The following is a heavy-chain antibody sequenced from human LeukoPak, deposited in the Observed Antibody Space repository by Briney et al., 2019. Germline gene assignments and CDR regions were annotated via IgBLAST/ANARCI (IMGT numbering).Heavy chain of an antibody. CDR1: GGSISSSNW. Sequence: TSGTLSLTCAVSGGSISSSNWWSWVRQPPGKGMEWIGEMYHSGSTNYNPSLKSRVTISVDKSKNQFSLKLSSVTAADTAVYYCARGYYGSGSYYKFPYYFDYWGQGTLVTVSS. V-gene: IGHV4-4*02. D-gene: IGHD3-10*01. CDR2: MYHSGST. CDR3: ARGYYGSGSYYKFPYYFDY. J-gene: IGHJ4*02.